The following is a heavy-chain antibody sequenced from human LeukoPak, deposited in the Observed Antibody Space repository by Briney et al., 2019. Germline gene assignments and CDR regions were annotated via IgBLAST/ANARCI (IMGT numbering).Heavy chain of an antibody. Sequence: SETLSLTCTVSGGSISSGSHYYQWIRQHPGKGLEWIGYIYYTGITSYNPSLKSRVTMSVDTSMNQVSLKVTSLTAADTAVYYCAASSGVTLGRFWGQGALSPSPQ. D-gene: IGHD3-16*01. CDR1: GGSISSGSHY. V-gene: IGHV4-31*03. CDR3: AASSGVTLGRF. J-gene: IGHJ4*02. CDR2: IYYTGIT.